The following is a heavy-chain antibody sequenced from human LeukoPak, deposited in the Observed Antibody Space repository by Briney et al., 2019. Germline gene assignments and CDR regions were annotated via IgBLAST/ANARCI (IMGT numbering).Heavy chain of an antibody. D-gene: IGHD6-19*01. CDR3: AKGGSSGWRGSYYFDY. J-gene: IGHJ4*02. CDR1: GFTSSSST. CDR2: ISWNSGSI. Sequence: GGSLRLSCAASGFTSSSSTMSWVRQAPGKGLEWVSGISWNSGSIGYADSVKGRFTISRDNAKNSLYLQMNSLRAEDTALYYCAKGGSSGWRGSYYFDYWGQGTLVTVSS. V-gene: IGHV3-9*02.